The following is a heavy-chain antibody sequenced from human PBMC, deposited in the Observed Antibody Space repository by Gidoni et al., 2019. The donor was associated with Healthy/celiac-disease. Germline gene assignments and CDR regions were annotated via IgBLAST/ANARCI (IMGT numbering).Heavy chain of an antibody. CDR2: ISSSSSYI. Sequence: EVQLVESGGGLVKPGGSLRHSCADSGFPFSSYRLNWVRQAPGKGLEWVSSISSSSSYIYYADSVKGRFTIARDNAKNSLYLQMNSLRAEDTAVYYCARSISIAAAGPTVGSFFYWGQGTLVTVSS. D-gene: IGHD6-13*01. J-gene: IGHJ4*02. CDR3: ARSISIAAAGPTVGSFFY. V-gene: IGHV3-21*01. CDR1: GFPFSSYR.